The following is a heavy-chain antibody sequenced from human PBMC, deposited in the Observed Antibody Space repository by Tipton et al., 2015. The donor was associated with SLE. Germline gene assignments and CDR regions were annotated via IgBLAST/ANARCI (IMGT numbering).Heavy chain of an antibody. Sequence: TLSLTCAVYGGSFSGYYWSWIRQPAGKGLEWIGRIYTSGSTNYNPSLKSRVTISVDTSKNQFSLKLSSVTAADTAVFYCARGGGLGHLPRSYWYFDLWGRGTLATVSS. V-gene: IGHV4-59*10. J-gene: IGHJ2*01. CDR3: ARGGGLGHLPRSYWYFDL. CDR1: GGSFSGYY. CDR2: IYTSGST.